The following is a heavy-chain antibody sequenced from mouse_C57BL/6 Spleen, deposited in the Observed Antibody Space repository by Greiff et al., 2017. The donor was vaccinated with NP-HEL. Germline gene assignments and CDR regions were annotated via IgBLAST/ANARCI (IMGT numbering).Heavy chain of an antibody. Sequence: VQLQQPGAELVMPGASVKLSCTASGYTFTSYWMHWVKQRPGQGLEWIGEIDPSDSYTNYNQKFKGKSTLTVDKSSSTAYMQLSSLTSEDSAVYYCARYPPGAMDYWGQGTSVTVSS. V-gene: IGHV1-69*01. J-gene: IGHJ4*01. CDR1: GYTFTSYW. CDR2: IDPSDSYT. CDR3: ARYPPGAMDY.